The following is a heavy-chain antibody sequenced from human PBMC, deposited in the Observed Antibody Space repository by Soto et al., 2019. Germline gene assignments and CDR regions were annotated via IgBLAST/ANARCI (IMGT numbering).Heavy chain of an antibody. CDR2: IRPDGSET. V-gene: IGHV3-7*03. D-gene: IGHD4-4*01. CDR1: GFTFTDFY. CDR3: AGWGGHDYNY. Sequence: GGSLRLSCVGSGFTFTDFYMNWARQAPGKGLEWVANIRPDGSETNYVESVKGRFTTSRDNAKNSLFLQMNSLRADDTAVYYCAGWGGHDYNYWGQGILVTVSS. J-gene: IGHJ4*02.